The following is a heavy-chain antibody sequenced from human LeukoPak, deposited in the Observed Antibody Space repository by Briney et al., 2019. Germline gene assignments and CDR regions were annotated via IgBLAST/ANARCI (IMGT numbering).Heavy chain of an antibody. V-gene: IGHV1-18*01. D-gene: IGHD1-26*01. CDR2: ISAYNGNT. J-gene: IGHJ4*02. Sequence: ASVKVSCKASGYTFTSYGISWVRQAPGQGLEWMGWISAYNGNTNYAQKLQGRVTMTTDTSTSTGYMELRSLRSDVTAVYYCARVDRVGASRGCDYWGQGTLVTVSS. CDR3: ARVDRVGASRGCDY. CDR1: GYTFTSYG.